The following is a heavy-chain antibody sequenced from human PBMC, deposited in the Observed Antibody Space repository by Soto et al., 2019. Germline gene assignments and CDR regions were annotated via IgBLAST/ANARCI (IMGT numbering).Heavy chain of an antibody. CDR2: MNPNSGNT. J-gene: IGHJ5*02. Sequence: ASVKVSCKASGYTFTSYDINWVRQATGQGLEWMGRMNPNSGNTGYAQKFQGRVTMTRNTSISTAYMELSSLRSEDTAVYYCARLGPLTYYDFWSGYYTGYNWFDPWGQGTLVTVSS. CDR1: GYTFTSYD. CDR3: ARLGPLTYYDFWSGYYTGYNWFDP. V-gene: IGHV1-8*01. D-gene: IGHD3-3*01.